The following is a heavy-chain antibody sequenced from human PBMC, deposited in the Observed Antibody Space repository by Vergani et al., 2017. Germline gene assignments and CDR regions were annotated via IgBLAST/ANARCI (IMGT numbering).Heavy chain of an antibody. Sequence: EVQLLESGGGLVQPGGSLRLSCAASGFPFSSYAMSWVRQAPGKGLGWVSAISGSGGSTYYADSVQGRFTISRDNSNNTLYLQMNSLRAEDTAVYYCASSGIVVVPAAFYYWGQGTLVTVSS. D-gene: IGHD2-2*01. J-gene: IGHJ4*02. V-gene: IGHV3-23*01. CDR3: ASSGIVVVPAAFYY. CDR1: GFPFSSYA. CDR2: ISGSGGST.